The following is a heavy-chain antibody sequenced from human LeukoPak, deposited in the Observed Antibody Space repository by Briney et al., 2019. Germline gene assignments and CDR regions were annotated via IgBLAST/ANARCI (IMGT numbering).Heavy chain of an antibody. V-gene: IGHV1-69*13. D-gene: IGHD1-1*01. CDR3: ANGNWNEGFDY. J-gene: IGHJ4*02. CDR1: GYIFNKYG. Sequence: SVKVSCKASGYIFNKYGVHWVRQAPGQGLEWMGGIIPIFGTANYAQKFQGRVTITADESTSTAYMELSSLRSEDTAVYYCANGNWNEGFDYWGQGTLVTVSS. CDR2: IIPIFGTA.